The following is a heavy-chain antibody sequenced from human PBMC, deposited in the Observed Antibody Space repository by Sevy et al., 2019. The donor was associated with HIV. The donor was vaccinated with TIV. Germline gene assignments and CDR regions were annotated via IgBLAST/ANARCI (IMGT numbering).Heavy chain of an antibody. V-gene: IGHV3-48*02. D-gene: IGHD3-22*01. CDR1: GFTFSSYS. CDR2: ISSSSSTI. CDR3: ARDSMDYYDSSGFYYYYGMDV. Sequence: GGSLRLSCAASGFTFSSYSMNWVRQAPGKGLEWVSYISSSSSTIYYADSVKGRFTISRDNAKNSLYLQMNSLGDEDTAVYYCARDSMDYYDSSGFYYYYGMDVWGQGTTVTVSS. J-gene: IGHJ6*02.